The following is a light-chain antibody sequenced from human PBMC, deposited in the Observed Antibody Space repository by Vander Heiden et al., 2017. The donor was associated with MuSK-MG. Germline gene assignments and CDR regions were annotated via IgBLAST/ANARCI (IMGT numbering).Light chain of an antibody. CDR3: SSYTSSTTRV. V-gene: IGLV2-14*03. J-gene: IGLJ1*01. CDR1: SSDVGGYNY. Sequence: QSALTQPASVSGSPGQSITISCTGTSSDVGGYNYVSLYQPHPSQAPRLVVYHVSNRPSGVSSSFSGSESGNTTSLTISGLQAEGEADYYSSSYTSSTTRVFGTGTKVTVL. CDR2: HVS.